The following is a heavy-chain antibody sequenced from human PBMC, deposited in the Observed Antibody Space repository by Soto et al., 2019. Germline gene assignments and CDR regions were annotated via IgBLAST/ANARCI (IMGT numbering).Heavy chain of an antibody. V-gene: IGHV4-30-2*01. CDR2: ILHTGGT. CDR1: GGSISGGGFS. J-gene: IGHJ4*02. Sequence: QLQLQESGSRLVKPSQTLSLTCAVSGGSISGGGFSWSWIRQPPGKGLEWIGYILHTGGTQYNPSLKSRVSMSVDKSKNQFSLHLSSGTAADTAVYYCARLQFGEGFDYWGQGALVTVSS. CDR3: ARLQFGEGFDY. D-gene: IGHD3-10*01.